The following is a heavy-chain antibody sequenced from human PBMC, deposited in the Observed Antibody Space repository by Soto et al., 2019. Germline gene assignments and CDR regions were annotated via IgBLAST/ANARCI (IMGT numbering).Heavy chain of an antibody. CDR3: AKDWDYYDSSGLHFDY. Sequence: PWGSLRLSCASSGLTFNISAVAGSRQTQGKGLEWVSAISGSGGSTYYADSVKGRFTISRDNSKNTLYLQMNSLRAEDTAVYYCAKDWDYYDSSGLHFDYWGQGTLVTVSS. V-gene: IGHV3-23*01. CDR1: GLTFNISA. CDR2: ISGSGGST. D-gene: IGHD3-22*01. J-gene: IGHJ4*02.